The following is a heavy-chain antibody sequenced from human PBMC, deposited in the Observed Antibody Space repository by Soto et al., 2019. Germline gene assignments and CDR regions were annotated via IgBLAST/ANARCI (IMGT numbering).Heavy chain of an antibody. Sequence: SETLSLTCAVYGASFSGYSWNWIRQSPEKGLEWIGEIYHSGSTTFNPSLKSRVTMSVDTSRNQFSLNLNSVTAADTAVYYCAREKTYSSSWSGWFDSWGQVTLVTVS. CDR1: GASFSGYS. J-gene: IGHJ5*01. D-gene: IGHD6-13*01. CDR3: AREKTYSSSWSGWFDS. CDR2: IYHSGST. V-gene: IGHV4-34*01.